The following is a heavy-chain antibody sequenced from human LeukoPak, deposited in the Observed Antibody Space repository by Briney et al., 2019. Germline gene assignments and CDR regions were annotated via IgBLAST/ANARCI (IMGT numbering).Heavy chain of an antibody. D-gene: IGHD6-13*01. CDR1: GFTFSSHG. V-gene: IGHV3-23*01. Sequence: GGSLRLSCAASGFTFSSHGMSWVRQAPGKGLEWVSTISGSGDYTYYADSVKGRFTTSRDNSKNTLYLQMNSLRAEDTAVYYCAKDDPGYSSFGFQHWGQGTLVTVSS. CDR3: AKDDPGYSSFGFQH. CDR2: ISGSGDYT. J-gene: IGHJ1*01.